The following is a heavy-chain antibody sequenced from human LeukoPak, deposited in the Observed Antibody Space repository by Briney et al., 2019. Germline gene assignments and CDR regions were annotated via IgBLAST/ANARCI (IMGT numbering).Heavy chain of an antibody. D-gene: IGHD3-22*01. Sequence: ASVKVSCKASGYTFTSYDINWVRQATGQGLEWMGWMNPNSGNTGYAQKFQGRVTMTEDTSTDTAYMELSSLRSEDTAVYYCATVFRGYYYDSSGYYYSHWGQGTLVTVSS. CDR3: ATVFRGYYYDSSGYYYSH. J-gene: IGHJ4*02. CDR1: GYTFTSYD. V-gene: IGHV1-8*01. CDR2: MNPNSGNT.